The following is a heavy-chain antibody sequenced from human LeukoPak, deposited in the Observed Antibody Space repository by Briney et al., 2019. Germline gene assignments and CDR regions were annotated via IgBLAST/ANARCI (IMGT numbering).Heavy chain of an antibody. Sequence: GGSLRLSCAASGFIFSDHYMDWVRQAPGKGLEWVGRSRDKTNNYTTEYAASVKGRFTISRDESKHSLFLQLNSLKTDETAVYYRVGVGIYSRSGYYSDYWGQGTLVTVSS. CDR2: SRDKTNNYTT. CDR1: GFIFSDHY. D-gene: IGHD3-22*01. V-gene: IGHV3-72*01. J-gene: IGHJ4*02. CDR3: VGVGIYSRSGYYSDY.